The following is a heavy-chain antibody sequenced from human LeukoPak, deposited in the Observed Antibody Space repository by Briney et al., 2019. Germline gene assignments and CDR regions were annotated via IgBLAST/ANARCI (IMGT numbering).Heavy chain of an antibody. CDR3: AHLRFLEWLFGY. D-gene: IGHD3-3*01. J-gene: IGHJ4*02. CDR2: IYWDDDK. Sequence: SGPTLVKPTQTLTLTCTFSGFSLSTSGVGVGWIRQPPGKALEWLALIYWDDDKRYSPSLKSRLTITKDASKNQVVLTMTNMNPVDTATYNCAHLRFLEWLFGYWGQGTLVTVSS. V-gene: IGHV2-5*02. CDR1: GFSLSTSGVG.